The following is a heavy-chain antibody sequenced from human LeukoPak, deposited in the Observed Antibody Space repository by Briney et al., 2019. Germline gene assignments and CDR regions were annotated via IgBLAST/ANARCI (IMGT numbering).Heavy chain of an antibody. CDR3: ARDASTLLEWLLSSVRDYYYYMDV. Sequence: PGGSLRLSCAASGFTFDDYGMSWVRQAPGKGLEWVSGINWNGGSTGYADSVKGRFTISRDNAKNSLYLQMNSLRAEDTAVYYCARDASTLLEWLLSSVRDYYYYMDVWGKGTTVTVSS. CDR1: GFTFDDYG. D-gene: IGHD3-3*01. V-gene: IGHV3-20*04. J-gene: IGHJ6*03. CDR2: INWNGGST.